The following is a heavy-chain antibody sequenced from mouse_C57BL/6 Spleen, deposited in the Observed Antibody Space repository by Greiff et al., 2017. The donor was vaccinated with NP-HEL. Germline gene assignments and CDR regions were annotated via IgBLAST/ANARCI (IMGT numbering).Heavy chain of an antibody. Sequence: EVKLVESGEGLVKPGGSLKLSCAASGFTFSSYAMSWVRQTPEKRLEWVAYISSGGDYIYYADTVKGRFTISRDNARNTLYLQMSSLKSEDTAMYYCPIHYYGSSYDWYFDVWGTGTTVTVSS. CDR2: ISSGGDYI. CDR1: GFTFSSYA. D-gene: IGHD1-1*01. J-gene: IGHJ1*03. V-gene: IGHV5-9-1*02. CDR3: PIHYYGSSYDWYFDV.